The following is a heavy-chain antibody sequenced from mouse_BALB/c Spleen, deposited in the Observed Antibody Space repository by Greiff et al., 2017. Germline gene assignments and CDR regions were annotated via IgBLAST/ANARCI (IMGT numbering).Heavy chain of an antibody. CDR2: ISSGGGST. Sequence: DVHLVESGGGLVKPGGSLKLSCAASGFAFSSYDMSWVRQTPEKRLEWVAYISSGGGSTYYPDTVKGRFTISRDNAKNTLYLQMSSLKSEDTAMYYCASYDGYYAMDYWGQGTSVTVSS. D-gene: IGHD2-3*01. V-gene: IGHV5-12-1*01. CDR3: ASYDGYYAMDY. CDR1: GFAFSSYD. J-gene: IGHJ4*01.